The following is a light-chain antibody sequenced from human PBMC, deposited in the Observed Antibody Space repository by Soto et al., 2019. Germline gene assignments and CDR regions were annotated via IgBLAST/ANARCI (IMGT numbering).Light chain of an antibody. J-gene: IGKJ3*01. CDR3: QQHLSSPST. V-gene: IGKV1-5*03. CDR1: QSISSW. Sequence: DIQMTQSSSTLSASVEDRVTITCRASQSISSWLAWYQQKPGKAPKLLIYKASSLASGVPSRFSGSESGTEFALTISSLQPDDFATYYCQQHLSSPSTFGPGTKVDIK. CDR2: KAS.